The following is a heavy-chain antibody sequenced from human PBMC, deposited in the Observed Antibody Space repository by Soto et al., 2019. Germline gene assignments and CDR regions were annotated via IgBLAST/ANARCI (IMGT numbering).Heavy chain of an antibody. CDR2: ISYDGSNK. D-gene: IGHD6-19*01. J-gene: IGHJ4*02. Sequence: QVQLVESGGGVVQPGRSLRLSCAASGFTLSSYGMHRVRQAPGKGLEWVAVISYDGSNKYYADSVKGRFTISRDNSKNTLYLQMNSLRAEDTAVYYCAKDEKQWLIDYWGQGTLVTVSS. CDR3: AKDEKQWLIDY. V-gene: IGHV3-30*18. CDR1: GFTLSSYG.